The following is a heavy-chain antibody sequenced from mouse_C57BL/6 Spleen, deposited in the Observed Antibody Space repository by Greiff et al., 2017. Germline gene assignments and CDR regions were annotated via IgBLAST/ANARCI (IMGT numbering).Heavy chain of an antibody. Sequence: QVQLQQPGAELVKPGASVKLSCKASGYTFTSYWMHWVKQRPGQGLEWIGMIHPNSGSTNYNEKFKSKATLTVDKSSSTAYMQLSSLTSEDSAVYYCARSGTFYYGRSYWYCDGWGTGTTVTVSS. CDR1: GYTFTSYW. CDR2: IHPNSGST. D-gene: IGHD1-1*01. J-gene: IGHJ1*03. V-gene: IGHV1-64*01. CDR3: ARSGTFYYGRSYWYCDG.